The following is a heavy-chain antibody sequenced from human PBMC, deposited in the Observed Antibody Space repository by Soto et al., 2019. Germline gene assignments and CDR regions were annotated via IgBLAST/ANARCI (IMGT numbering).Heavy chain of an antibody. Sequence: GASVKVSCKASGGTFSSYAISWVRQAPGQGLEWMGGIIPIFGTANYAQKFQGRVTITADESTSTAYMELSSLRSEDTAVYYCASGCSSTSCYYYYGMDVWGQGTTVTVSS. CDR1: GGTFSSYA. V-gene: IGHV1-69*13. J-gene: IGHJ6*02. D-gene: IGHD2-2*01. CDR2: IIPIFGTA. CDR3: ASGCSSTSCYYYYGMDV.